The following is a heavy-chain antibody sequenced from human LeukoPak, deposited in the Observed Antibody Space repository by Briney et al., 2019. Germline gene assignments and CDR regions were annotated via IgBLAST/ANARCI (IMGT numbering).Heavy chain of an antibody. V-gene: IGHV3-21*01. D-gene: IGHD1-1*01. Sequence: GGSLRLSCAASGFTFSSYSMNWVRQAPGKGLEWVSSISSSSSYIYYADSVKGRFTISRDNAKNSLYLQMNSLRAEDTAVYYCARERDGDNWNDADYWGQGTLVTVSS. CDR1: GFTFSSYS. CDR2: ISSSSSYI. J-gene: IGHJ4*02. CDR3: ARERDGDNWNDADY.